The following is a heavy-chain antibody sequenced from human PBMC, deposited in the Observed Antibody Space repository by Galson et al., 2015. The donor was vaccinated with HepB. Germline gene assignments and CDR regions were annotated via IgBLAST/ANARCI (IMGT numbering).Heavy chain of an antibody. J-gene: IGHJ3*02. D-gene: IGHD6-13*01. Sequence: SLRLSCAASGFTFSSYAMSWVRQAPGKGLEWVSAISGSGGSTYYADSVKGRFTISSDNSKNTLYLQMNSLRAEDTAVYYCAKDLTVDHSSSWASDAFDIWGQGTMVTVSS. CDR3: AKDLTVDHSSSWASDAFDI. V-gene: IGHV3-23*01. CDR1: GFTFSSYA. CDR2: ISGSGGST.